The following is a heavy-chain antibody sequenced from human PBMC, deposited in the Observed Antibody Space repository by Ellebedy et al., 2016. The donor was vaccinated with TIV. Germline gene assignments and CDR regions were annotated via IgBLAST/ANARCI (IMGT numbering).Heavy chain of an antibody. CDR1: GGSFSGYY. J-gene: IGHJ3*02. CDR3: AYYYDSSGPHPAFDI. CDR2: IYYSGST. V-gene: IGHV4-34*01. D-gene: IGHD3-22*01. Sequence: GSLRLSXAVYGGSFSGYYWGWIRQPPGKGLEWIGSIYYSGSTYYNPSLKSRVTISVDTSKNQFSLKLSSVTAADTAVYYCAYYYDSSGPHPAFDIWGQGTMVTVSS.